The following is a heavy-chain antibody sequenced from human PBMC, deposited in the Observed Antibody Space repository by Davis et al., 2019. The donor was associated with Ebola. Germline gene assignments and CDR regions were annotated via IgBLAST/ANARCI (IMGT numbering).Heavy chain of an antibody. J-gene: IGHJ5*02. Sequence: GESLKTSCKGSGYSFTSYWISWVRQMPGKGLEWMGRIDPSDSYTNYSPSFQGHVPISADKSISTAYLQWSSLKASDTAMYYCARQGYCSSTSCLSVDPWGQGTLVTVSS. CDR2: IDPSDSYT. V-gene: IGHV5-10-1*01. CDR1: GYSFTSYW. CDR3: ARQGYCSSTSCLSVDP. D-gene: IGHD2-2*01.